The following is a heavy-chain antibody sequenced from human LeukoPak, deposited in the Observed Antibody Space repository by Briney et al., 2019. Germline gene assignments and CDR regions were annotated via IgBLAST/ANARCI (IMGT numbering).Heavy chain of an antibody. D-gene: IGHD1-14*01. CDR1: GFTLNSYV. CDR2: IKKDGSEE. CDR3: ARSNPNRNALDL. V-gene: IGHV3-7*01. J-gene: IGHJ3*01. Sequence: GGSLRLSCAASGFTLNSYVMSWVRQAPGRGLEWVANIKKDGSEESYLDSVKGRFTVSRDNAKNSLFLQMNSLRGEDTAVYYCARSNPNRNALDLWGQGTMVTISS.